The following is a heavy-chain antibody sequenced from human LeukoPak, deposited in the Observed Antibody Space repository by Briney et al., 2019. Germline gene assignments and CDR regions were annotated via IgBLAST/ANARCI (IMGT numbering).Heavy chain of an antibody. D-gene: IGHD6-19*01. CDR3: ARGSGWYSDY. CDR1: GGSISSYY. J-gene: IGHJ4*02. CDR2: IYYSGST. Sequence: SETLSLTCTVSGGSISSYYWNWIRQPPGKGLEWIGYIYYSGSTNYNPSLKSRVTISVDTSKNQFSLNLSSVTAADTAVYYCARGSGWYSDYWGQGTLVTVSS. V-gene: IGHV4-59*01.